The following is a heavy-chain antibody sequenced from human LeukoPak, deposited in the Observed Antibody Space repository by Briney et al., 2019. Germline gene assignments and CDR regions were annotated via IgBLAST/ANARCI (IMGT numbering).Heavy chain of an antibody. CDR2: INPSGGST. Sequence: ASVKVSCKASGYTFTSYYMHWVRQAPGQGLEWMGIINPSGGSTSYAQKFQGGVTMTRDTSTSTVYMELSSLRSEDTAVYYCARAGGEDYYYYGMDVWGQGTTVTVSS. D-gene: IGHD2-21*01. V-gene: IGHV1-46*01. J-gene: IGHJ6*02. CDR1: GYTFTSYY. CDR3: ARAGGEDYYYYGMDV.